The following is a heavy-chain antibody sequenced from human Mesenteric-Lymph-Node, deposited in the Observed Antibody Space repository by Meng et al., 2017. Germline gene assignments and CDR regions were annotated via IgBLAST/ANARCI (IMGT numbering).Heavy chain of an antibody. V-gene: IGHV4-30-4*01. CDR1: GGSISSGDYY. CDR3: GRDQGRELINH. D-gene: IGHD1-7*01. Sequence: QVQLQESGPGLVQPSQTLSLTCTVSGGSISSGDYYWSWIRQPPGKGLELIGHIYYSGGTSYNPSLKSRVTISVDTSNNQFSLKLSSVTAADTAVYYCGRDQGRELINHWGQGTLVTVSS. CDR2: IYYSGGT. J-gene: IGHJ4*02.